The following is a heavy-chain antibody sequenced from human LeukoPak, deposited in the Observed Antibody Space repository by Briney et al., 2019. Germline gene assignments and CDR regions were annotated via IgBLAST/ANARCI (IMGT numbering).Heavy chain of an antibody. CDR3: VRDSFDGTYY. CDR2: ISGSGGST. V-gene: IGHV3-23*01. J-gene: IGHJ4*02. Sequence: GGSLRLSCEASGFTFSSYGMSWVRQAPGKGLEWVSTISGSGGSTYYADSVKGRFTISRDNSKNTLYLQMNSLRAGDTALYYCVRDSFDGTYYWGQGTLVTVSS. D-gene: IGHD3-9*01. CDR1: GFTFSSYG.